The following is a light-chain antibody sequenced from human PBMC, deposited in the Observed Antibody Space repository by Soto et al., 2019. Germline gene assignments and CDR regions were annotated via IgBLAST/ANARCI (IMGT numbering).Light chain of an antibody. Sequence: ISLTQSPGTQSFAPGGIANISRRASQSVSSSYLAWYQQKPGQAPRLLIHGASSRATGIPDRISGSGSGTDFTLTISRLEPEDFAVYYCQQYGSSPITLGQGTRLEIK. CDR2: GAS. V-gene: IGKV3-20*01. CDR1: QSVSSSY. J-gene: IGKJ5*01. CDR3: QQYGSSPIT.